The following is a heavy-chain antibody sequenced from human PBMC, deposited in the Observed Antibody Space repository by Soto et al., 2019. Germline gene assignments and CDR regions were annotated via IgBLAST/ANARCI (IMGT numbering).Heavy chain of an antibody. CDR3: ARHVTPGIAAAGLGTYWYFDLWYFDL. J-gene: IGHJ2*01. Sequence: SETLSLTCTVSGGSISSGSYYWGWIRQPPGKGLEWIGSFYYSGSTYYNPSLKSRVTISVDTSKNQFSLKLSSVTAADTAVYYCARHVTPGIAAAGLGTYWYFDLWYFDLWGRGTLVTVS. V-gene: IGHV4-39*01. CDR1: GGSISSGSYY. CDR2: FYYSGST. D-gene: IGHD6-13*01.